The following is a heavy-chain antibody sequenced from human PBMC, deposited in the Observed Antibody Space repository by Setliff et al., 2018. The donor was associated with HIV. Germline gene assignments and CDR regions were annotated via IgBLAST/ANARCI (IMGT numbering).Heavy chain of an antibody. Sequence: PSETLSLTCTVSGDSINSGAYYWSWIRQPAGKGLEWIGRLHLSGDTNYNPSLKSRVTMSIDTSKNQFSLKLSSVTAADTAVYYCARDNSYYYGSGSHYWYGMDVWGQGTTVTVSS. J-gene: IGHJ6*01. CDR2: LHLSGDT. V-gene: IGHV4-61*02. D-gene: IGHD3-10*01. CDR1: GDSINSGAYY. CDR3: ARDNSYYYGSGSHYWYGMDV.